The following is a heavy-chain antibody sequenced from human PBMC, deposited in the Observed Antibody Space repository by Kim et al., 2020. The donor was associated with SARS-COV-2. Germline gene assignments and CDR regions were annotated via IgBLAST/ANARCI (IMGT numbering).Heavy chain of an antibody. CDR3: ARHHFSEGIVVVVAATDN. CDR2: IYYSGST. J-gene: IGHJ5*01. V-gene: IGHV4-59*13. D-gene: IGHD2-15*01. Sequence: SETLSLTCTVSGGSISSYYWSCIRQPPGKGLEWIGYIYYSGSTNYNPSLKSRVTISVDTSKNQFSLKLSSVTAADTAVYYCARHHFSEGIVVVVAATDN. CDR1: GGSISSYY.